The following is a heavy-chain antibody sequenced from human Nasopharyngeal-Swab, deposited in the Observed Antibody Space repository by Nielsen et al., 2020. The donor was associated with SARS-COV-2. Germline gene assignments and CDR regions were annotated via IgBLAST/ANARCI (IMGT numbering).Heavy chain of an antibody. CDR1: GFTFSSKW. CDR3: ARESVVTGMDDATDI. CDR2: ISPDGGQK. J-gene: IGHJ3*02. V-gene: IGHV3-7*04. Sequence: GESLKISCAGSGFTFSSKWMNWARQAPGKGLEWVANISPDGGQKYYADSVKGRFTISRDDAKNSVYLQMNSLRAEDTAVYYCARESVVTGMDDATDIWGQGTMVTVSS. D-gene: IGHD2-21*02.